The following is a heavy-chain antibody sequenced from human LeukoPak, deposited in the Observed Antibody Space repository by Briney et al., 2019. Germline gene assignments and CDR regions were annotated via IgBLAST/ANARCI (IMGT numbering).Heavy chain of an antibody. J-gene: IGHJ5*02. D-gene: IGHD3-3*01. CDR3: ARGLNDYDFWSSYYLDP. Sequence: SETLSLTCAVYGGSFSGYYWSGIRQPPGKGLEWIGEINHSGSTNYNPSLKSRVTISVDTSKNQFSLKLSSVTAADTAVYYCARGLNDYDFWSSYYLDPWGQGTLVTVSS. V-gene: IGHV4-34*01. CDR1: GGSFSGYY. CDR2: INHSGST.